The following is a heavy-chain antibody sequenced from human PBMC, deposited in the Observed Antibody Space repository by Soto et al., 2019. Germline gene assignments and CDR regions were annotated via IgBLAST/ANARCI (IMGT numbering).Heavy chain of an antibody. CDR3: ARAPRSGPFDY. V-gene: IGHV4-59*08. CDR2: IYSSGST. Sequence: QVQLQESGPGLVKPPETLSLTCTVSGGSISGYYWSWIRQPPGRGLEYIGYIYSSGSTNYNPSLKSRVTLSVDTYNNQFSLKLTSLTAADTAVYYCARAPRSGPFDYWGQGTLVTVSS. J-gene: IGHJ4*02. CDR1: GGSISGYY. D-gene: IGHD3-10*01.